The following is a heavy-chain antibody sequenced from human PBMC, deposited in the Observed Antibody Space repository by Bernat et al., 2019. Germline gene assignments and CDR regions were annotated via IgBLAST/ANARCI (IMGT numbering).Heavy chain of an antibody. J-gene: IGHJ5*02. Sequence: QVQLVQSGAEVKKPGASVKVSCKASGYTFTSYGISWVRQAPGQGLEWMGWISAYNGNTNYAQKLQGRVTMTTDTSTSAAYMGLRSLRSDDTAVYYGARVYGGGYDTNWFDPWGQGTLVTVSS. V-gene: IGHV1-18*01. CDR3: ARVYGGGYDTNWFDP. CDR2: ISAYNGNT. D-gene: IGHD6-19*01. CDR1: GYTFTSYG.